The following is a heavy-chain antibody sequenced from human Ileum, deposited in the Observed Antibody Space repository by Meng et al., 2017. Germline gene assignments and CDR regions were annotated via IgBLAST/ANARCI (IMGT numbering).Heavy chain of an antibody. CDR1: GTW. J-gene: IGHJ4*02. CDR2: IFQSGRT. CDR3: ATSNDRDVYYLGY. V-gene: IGHV4-4*02. D-gene: IGHD3-22*01. Sequence: QVPLLEPVPRLVKPSGTLSLTCAVSGTWWSWVRQPPGKGLEWIGEIFQSGRTNYNPSLKSRVTISIDKSKSQISLQLSAVTAADTAVYSCATSNDRDVYYLGYWGQGTLVTVFS.